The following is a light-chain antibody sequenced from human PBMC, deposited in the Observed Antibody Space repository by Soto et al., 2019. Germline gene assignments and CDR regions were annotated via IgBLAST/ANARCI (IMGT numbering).Light chain of an antibody. Sequence: EIVLSQSPATLSLSPGERATLSCRASQRVSSYLAWYQHKPGQAPRLLIYDASKRATGIPARFSGSGSGTDFTLTISSLDPEDFAVYYCQQRSNWPPTWTFGQGTKVEVK. CDR2: DAS. CDR1: QRVSSY. V-gene: IGKV3-11*01. J-gene: IGKJ1*01. CDR3: QQRSNWPPTWT.